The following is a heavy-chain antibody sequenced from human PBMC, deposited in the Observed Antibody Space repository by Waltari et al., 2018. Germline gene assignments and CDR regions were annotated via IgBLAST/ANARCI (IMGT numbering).Heavy chain of an antibody. CDR1: GYNFNGHY. J-gene: IGHJ6*03. V-gene: IGHV1-2*02. CDR2: INSNTGGT. Sequence: QVQLVQSGAEVKNPGASVKVSCQASGYNFNGHYIHWVRQAPGQGLEGLGWINSNTGGTKYAQKFQGRVTMTRAASITTVYMELSSLRSDDTAVYYCARDGSGSYWYYMDVWGKGTTVTISS. D-gene: IGHD3-10*01. CDR3: ARDGSGSYWYYMDV.